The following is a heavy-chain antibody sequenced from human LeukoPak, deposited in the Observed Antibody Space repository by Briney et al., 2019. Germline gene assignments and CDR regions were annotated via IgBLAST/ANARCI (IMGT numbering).Heavy chain of an antibody. Sequence: GVSVKVSCKASGYTFTSYGISWVRQAPGQGLEWMGWISAYNGNTNYAQKLQGRVTMTTDTSTSTAYMELRSLRSDDTAVYHCARVGSSGWYTLFVFTHSEFDYWGQGTLVTVSS. CDR1: GYTFTSYG. V-gene: IGHV1-18*01. D-gene: IGHD6-19*01. CDR3: ARVGSSGWYTLFVFTHSEFDY. CDR2: ISAYNGNT. J-gene: IGHJ4*02.